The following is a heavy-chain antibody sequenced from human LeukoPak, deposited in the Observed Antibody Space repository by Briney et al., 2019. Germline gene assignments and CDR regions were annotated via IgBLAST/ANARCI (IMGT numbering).Heavy chain of an antibody. D-gene: IGHD3-9*01. J-gene: IGHJ4*02. V-gene: IGHV3-11*04. CDR2: ISSSGSTI. Sequence: TGGSLRLSCAASGFTFSYFYMSWIRQAPGKGLEWVSYISSSGSTIFYADSVKGRFTISRDNAKNSLYLQMNSLRAEDTAVYYCARLYGGYDILTGPLDYWGQGTLVTVSS. CDR3: ARLYGGYDILTGPLDY. CDR1: GFTFSYFY.